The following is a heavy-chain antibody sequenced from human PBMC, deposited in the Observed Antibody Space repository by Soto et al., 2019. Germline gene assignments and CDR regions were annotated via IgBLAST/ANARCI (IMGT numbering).Heavy chain of an antibody. J-gene: IGHJ3*02. D-gene: IGHD3-22*01. CDR3: ATTRTYYYDSSGYQDAFDI. V-gene: IGHV1-69*13. CDR2: IIPIFGTA. CDR1: GGTFSSYA. Sequence: SVTVSCKASGGTFSSYAISWVRQAPGQGLEWMGGIIPIFGTANYAQKFQGRVTITADESTSTAYMELSSLRSEDTAVYYCATTRTYYYDSSGYQDAFDIWGQGTRVTVSS.